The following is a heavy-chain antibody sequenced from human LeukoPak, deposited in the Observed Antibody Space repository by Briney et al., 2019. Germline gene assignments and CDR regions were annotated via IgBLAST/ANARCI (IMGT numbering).Heavy chain of an antibody. Sequence: PSGTLSLTCTVSGYSISSGYYWGWIRQPPGKGLEWIGSIYHSGSTYYNPSLKSRVTISVDTSKNQFSLKLSSVTAADTAVYYCASGELRFLEWLFRRWGQGTLVTVSS. J-gene: IGHJ4*02. V-gene: IGHV4-38-2*02. CDR1: GYSISSGYY. D-gene: IGHD3-3*01. CDR3: ASGELRFLEWLFRR. CDR2: IYHSGST.